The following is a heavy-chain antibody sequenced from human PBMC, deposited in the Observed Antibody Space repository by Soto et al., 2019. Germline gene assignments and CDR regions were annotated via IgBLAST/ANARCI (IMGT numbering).Heavy chain of an antibody. CDR1: GYTFTGYY. CDR3: ARDGSGWYSPETEYFQH. CDR2: INPNSGGT. J-gene: IGHJ1*01. V-gene: IGHV1-2*04. Sequence: QVQLVQSGAEVKKPGASVKVSCKASGYTFTGYYMHWVRQAPGQGLEWMGWINPNSGGTNYAQKFQGWVTMTRDTSISTAYMELSRLRSDDTAVYYCARDGSGWYSPETEYFQHWGQGTLVTVSS. D-gene: IGHD6-19*01.